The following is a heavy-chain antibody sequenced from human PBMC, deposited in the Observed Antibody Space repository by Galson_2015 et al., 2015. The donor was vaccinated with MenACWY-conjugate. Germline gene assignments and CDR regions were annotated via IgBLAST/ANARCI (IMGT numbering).Heavy chain of an antibody. CDR1: GFSFRDFY. J-gene: IGHJ4*02. D-gene: IGHD3-10*01. Sequence: SLRLSCAASGFSFRDFYMTWIRQAPGKGLEWIAYISSSGSYTQSGDSVKGRFSISSAHVTTSLFLQMDSLKTEDTAVYSCVSSDHGDFAFFRHWGQGRLVTVSS. CDR2: ISSSGSYT. CDR3: VSSDHGDFAFFRH. V-gene: IGHV3-11*06.